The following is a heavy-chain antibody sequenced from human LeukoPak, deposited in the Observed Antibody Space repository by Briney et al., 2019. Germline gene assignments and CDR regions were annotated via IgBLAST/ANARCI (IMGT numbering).Heavy chain of an antibody. CDR2: ISAYNGNT. CDR1: GYIFTSYG. D-gene: IGHD3-3*01. CDR3: ARFGYDFWSGYYMFDY. Sequence: ASVKVSCKASGYIFTSYGISWVRQAPGQGLEWMGWISAYNGNTNYAQKLQGRATMTTDTSTTTAYMELSSLRSEDTAVYYCARFGYDFWSGYYMFDYWGQGTLVTVSS. J-gene: IGHJ4*02. V-gene: IGHV1-18*01.